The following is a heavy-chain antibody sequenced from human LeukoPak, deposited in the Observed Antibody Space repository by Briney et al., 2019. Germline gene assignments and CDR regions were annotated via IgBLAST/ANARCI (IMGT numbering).Heavy chain of an antibody. Sequence: GGSLRLSCAASGFTFNSYSMNWVRQAPGKGLEWVSSISGSNSYIYYADSMKGRFTISRDNAKNSLYLQMNSLRAEDTAVYYCARIGYSYGPLGYYYYMGVWGKGTTVTISS. J-gene: IGHJ6*03. CDR3: ARIGYSYGPLGYYYYMGV. V-gene: IGHV3-21*01. CDR1: GFTFNSYS. D-gene: IGHD5-18*01. CDR2: ISGSNSYI.